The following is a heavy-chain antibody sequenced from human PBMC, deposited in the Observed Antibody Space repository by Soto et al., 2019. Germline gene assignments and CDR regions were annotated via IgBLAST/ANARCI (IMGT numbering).Heavy chain of an antibody. D-gene: IGHD3-16*02. CDR1: GFTFSSYW. CDR3: ARGGRTWDYIWGSYPSYTGPGANFDY. J-gene: IGHJ4*02. V-gene: IGHV3-74*01. Sequence: GGSLRLSCAASGFTFSSYWMHWVRQAPGKGLVWVSRINSDGSSTSYADSVKGRFTISRDNAKNTLYLQMNSLRAEDTAVYYCARGGRTWDYIWGSYPSYTGPGANFDYWGQGTLVTVSS. CDR2: INSDGSST.